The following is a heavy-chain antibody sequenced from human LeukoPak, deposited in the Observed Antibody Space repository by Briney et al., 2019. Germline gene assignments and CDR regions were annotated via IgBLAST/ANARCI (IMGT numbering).Heavy chain of an antibody. D-gene: IGHD3-9*01. CDR2: INHSGST. V-gene: IGHV4-34*01. J-gene: IGHJ4*02. CDR3: ARGQRFRYFDWLSPSAVDY. Sequence: SETLSLXCAVYGGSFSGYYWSWIRQPPGKELEWIGEINHSGSTNYNPSLKSRVTISVDTSKNQFSLKLSSVTAADTAVYYCARGQRFRYFDWLSPSAVDYWGQGTLVTVSS. CDR1: GGSFSGYY.